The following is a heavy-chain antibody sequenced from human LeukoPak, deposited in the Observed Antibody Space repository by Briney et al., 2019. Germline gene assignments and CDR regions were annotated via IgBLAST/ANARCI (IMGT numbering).Heavy chain of an antibody. CDR1: GFTFRDYS. Sequence: GSLRLSCEVSGFTFRDYSIHWFRQAPGGGLEWVAHISYNGIDEHCAGSVKGRFTVSRDDSKNTAYLLMSGLTTEDTAFYYCAKLGYGFDYWGQGTLVIVSS. CDR2: ISYNGIDE. V-gene: IGHV3-30*18. CDR3: AKLGYGFDY. D-gene: IGHD2-15*01. J-gene: IGHJ4*02.